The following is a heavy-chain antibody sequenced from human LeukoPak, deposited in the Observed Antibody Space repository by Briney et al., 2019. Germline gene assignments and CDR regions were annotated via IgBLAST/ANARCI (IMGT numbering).Heavy chain of an antibody. Sequence: PSETLSLTCTVSGGSISSYYWSWIRQPPGRGLEWIGYIYYSGSTNYNPSLKSRVTISVDTSKNQFSLELSSVTAADTAVYYCARRYYDSTTFDPWGQGTLVTVSS. V-gene: IGHV4-59*01. D-gene: IGHD3-22*01. CDR2: IYYSGST. J-gene: IGHJ5*02. CDR1: GGSISSYY. CDR3: ARRYYDSTTFDP.